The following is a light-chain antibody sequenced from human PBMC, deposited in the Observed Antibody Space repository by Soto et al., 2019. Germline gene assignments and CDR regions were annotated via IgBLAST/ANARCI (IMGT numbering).Light chain of an antibody. CDR2: GIS. Sequence: SHTISSSYLAWYQQKPGQAPRLLMYGISRRATGIPDRFSGSGSGTGFTLTISSLELEDVALYCCQESGISLLRVAEGTKVDIK. J-gene: IGKJ4*01. CDR3: QESGISLLR. V-gene: IGKV3-20*01. CDR1: HTISSSY.